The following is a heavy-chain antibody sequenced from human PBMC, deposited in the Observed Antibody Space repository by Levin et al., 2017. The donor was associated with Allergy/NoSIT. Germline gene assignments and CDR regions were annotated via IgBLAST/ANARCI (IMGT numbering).Heavy chain of an antibody. Sequence: KSSETLSLTCTVSGGSISSGDYYWSWIRQPPGKGLEWIGYIFHSGSTYYNPSLKSRVTISVDTSKNQFSVKLSSVTAADTAIYYCARVDVGWNWLDPWGQGTLVTVSS. CDR1: GGSISSGDYY. J-gene: IGHJ5*02. D-gene: IGHD6-19*01. CDR3: ARVDVGWNWLDP. CDR2: IFHSGST. V-gene: IGHV4-30-4*01.